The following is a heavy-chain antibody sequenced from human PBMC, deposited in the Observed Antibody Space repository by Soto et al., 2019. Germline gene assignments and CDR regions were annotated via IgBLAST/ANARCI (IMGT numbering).Heavy chain of an antibody. CDR1: GGTFNNYV. V-gene: IGHV1-69*13. CDR2: FVPIFDSA. Sequence: GASVKVSCKLTGGTFNNYVVNWVRQVPGQGLEYMGGFVPIFDSANNVRKFQGRVTITADASTSTAYMELSSLRSEDTAVYYCARTSAAGKYYYGMDVWGQGTTVTVSS. CDR3: ARTSAAGKYYYGMDV. J-gene: IGHJ6*02. D-gene: IGHD6-13*01.